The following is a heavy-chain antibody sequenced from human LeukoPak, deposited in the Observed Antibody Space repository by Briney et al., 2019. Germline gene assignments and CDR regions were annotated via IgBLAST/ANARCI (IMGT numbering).Heavy chain of an antibody. V-gene: IGHV3-30*03. CDR2: ITRDGADK. D-gene: IGHD3-16*01. Sequence: PGGSLRLSCVASGITFTNYGIHWVRQAPGKGLQWMTSITRDGADKYYADSVKGRFTISRDSSKNTLYLQMNSLRAEDTAVYYCARDFLRGSPDFFDYWGQGTLVTVSS. CDR3: ARDFLRGSPDFFDY. J-gene: IGHJ4*02. CDR1: GITFTNYG.